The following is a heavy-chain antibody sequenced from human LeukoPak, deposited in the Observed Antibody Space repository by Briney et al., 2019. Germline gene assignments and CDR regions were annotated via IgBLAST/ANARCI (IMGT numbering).Heavy chain of an antibody. J-gene: IGHJ3*02. D-gene: IGHD3-22*01. CDR3: ARPPHHYDSSGYYYDDAFDI. Sequence: SETLSLTCTVSGGSISSSSYYWGWIRQPSGKGLEWIGSIYYSGSTYYNPSLKSRVTISVDTSKNQFSLKLSSVTAADTAVYYCARPPHHYDSSGYYYDDAFDIWGQGTMVTVSS. V-gene: IGHV4-39*07. CDR2: IYYSGST. CDR1: GGSISSSSYY.